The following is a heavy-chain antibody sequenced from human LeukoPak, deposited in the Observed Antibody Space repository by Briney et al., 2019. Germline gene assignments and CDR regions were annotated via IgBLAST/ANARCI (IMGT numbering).Heavy chain of an antibody. D-gene: IGHD6-19*01. V-gene: IGHV3-21*01. CDR2: ISSSSSYI. Sequence: GGSLRLSCAASGFTFSSYSMNWVRQAPGKGLEWVSSISSSSSYIYYADSVKGRFTISRDNAKNSLYLQMNSLRAEDTAVYYCARAAGVAVASTLVFAYYFDYWGQGTLVTVSS. CDR3: ARAAGVAVASTLVFAYYFDY. J-gene: IGHJ4*02. CDR1: GFTFSSYS.